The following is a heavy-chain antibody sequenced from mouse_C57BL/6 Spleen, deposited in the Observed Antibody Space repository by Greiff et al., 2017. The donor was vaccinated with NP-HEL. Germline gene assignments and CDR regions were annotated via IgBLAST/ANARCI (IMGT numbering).Heavy chain of an antibody. CDR2: IDPEDGET. D-gene: IGHD1-1*01. J-gene: IGHJ2*01. Sequence: EVKLVESGAELVKPGASVKLSCTASGFNIKDYYMHWVKQRTEQGLEWIGRIDPEDGETKYAPKFQGKATITADTSSNTAYLQLSSLTSEDTAVYYCASSSITTVVSGFDYWGQGTTLTVSS. CDR1: GFNIKDYY. V-gene: IGHV14-2*01. CDR3: ASSSITTVVSGFDY.